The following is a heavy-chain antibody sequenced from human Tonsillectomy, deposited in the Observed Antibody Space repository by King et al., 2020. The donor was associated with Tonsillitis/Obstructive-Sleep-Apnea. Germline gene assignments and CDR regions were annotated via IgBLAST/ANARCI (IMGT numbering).Heavy chain of an antibody. Sequence: VQLVESGGGLVQPGGSLRLSCAASGFTFSSYAMSWVRQAPGKGLEWVSAISGSGGSTYYADPVKGRFTISRDNSKNTLYLQMNSLRAEDTAVYYCAKGSKQQLVRGYWYFDLWGRGTLVTVSS. CDR1: GFTFSSYA. D-gene: IGHD6-13*01. CDR3: AKGSKQQLVRGYWYFDL. J-gene: IGHJ2*01. CDR2: ISGSGGST. V-gene: IGHV3-23*04.